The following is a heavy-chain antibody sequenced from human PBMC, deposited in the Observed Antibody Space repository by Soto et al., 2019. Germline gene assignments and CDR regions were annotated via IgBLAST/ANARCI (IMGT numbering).Heavy chain of an antibody. Sequence: TLASVKVSCKASGYTFTSYDINWVRKATGQGLEWMGWMNPKSGNTGYVQKFQGRVTMTRNTSISTAYMELSSLRSEDTAVYYCARGRITIFGVVIRGSYYYMDVWGKGTTVTVSS. CDR1: GYTFTSYD. V-gene: IGHV1-8*01. J-gene: IGHJ6*03. CDR3: ARGRITIFGVVIRGSYYYMDV. CDR2: MNPKSGNT. D-gene: IGHD3-3*01.